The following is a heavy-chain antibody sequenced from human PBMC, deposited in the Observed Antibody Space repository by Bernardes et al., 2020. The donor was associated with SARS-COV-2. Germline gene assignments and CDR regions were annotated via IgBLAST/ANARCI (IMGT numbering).Heavy chain of an antibody. V-gene: IGHV3-23*01. D-gene: IGHD3-16*02. CDR3: AKDRRGVGVIVPGEDY. J-gene: IGHJ4*02. CDR1: GFSFSSYH. CDR2: IHYDDST. Sequence: WGSLRLSCAASGFSFSSYHMTWVRQAPGKGLEWVSAIHYDDSTFYADSVRGRFTISRDNSKNMFYLQMNSLRPEDTAVYYCAKDRRGVGVIVPGEDYWGQGTLVIVSS.